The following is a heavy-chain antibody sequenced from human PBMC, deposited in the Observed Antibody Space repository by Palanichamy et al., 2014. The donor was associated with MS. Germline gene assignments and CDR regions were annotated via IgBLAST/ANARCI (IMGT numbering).Heavy chain of an antibody. D-gene: IGHD3-16*02. CDR3: ATPIYDYVWGSYPY. V-gene: IGHV3-23*01. J-gene: IGHJ4*02. Sequence: AMSWVRQAPGKGLEWVSAISGSGGSTYYADSVKGRFTISRDNSKNTLYLQMNSLRAEDTAVYYCATPIYDYVWGSYPYWGQGTLVTVSS. CDR1: A. CDR2: ISGSGGST.